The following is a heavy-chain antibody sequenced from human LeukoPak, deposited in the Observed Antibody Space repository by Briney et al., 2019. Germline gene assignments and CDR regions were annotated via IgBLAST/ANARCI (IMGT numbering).Heavy chain of an antibody. CDR2: INHSGST. V-gene: IGHV4-34*01. CDR3: TYSRAFDY. Sequence: SETLSLTCAVDGGSFSGYYWSWIRQPQGKGLEWIGEINHSGSTNYNPSLKSRVTISVDTSKNQFSLKLSSVTAADTAVYYCTYSRAFDYWGQGTLVTVSS. CDR1: GGSFSGYY. J-gene: IGHJ4*02. D-gene: IGHD2-15*01.